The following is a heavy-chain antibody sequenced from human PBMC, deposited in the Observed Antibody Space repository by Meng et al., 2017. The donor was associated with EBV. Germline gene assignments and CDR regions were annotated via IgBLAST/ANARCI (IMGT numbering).Heavy chain of an antibody. CDR3: VRELVGGTFDY. V-gene: IGHV1-46*01. Sequence: VQVVTLGDEVKQPVAVWKFVGRASGYTFTSYYRHLGRAAPGTGMWWMGIIIPAGGTTNYAKKFRSSFTMTRETSKSTVYMVLRILTSDDTVVYYCVRELVGGTFDYWGQGTLVTVSS. CDR1: GYTFTSYY. D-gene: IGHD1/OR15-1a*01. CDR2: IIPAGGTT. J-gene: IGHJ4*02.